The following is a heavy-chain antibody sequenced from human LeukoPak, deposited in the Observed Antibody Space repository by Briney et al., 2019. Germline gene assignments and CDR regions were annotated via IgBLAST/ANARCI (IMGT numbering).Heavy chain of an antibody. CDR2: ISGSGGST. J-gene: IGHJ4*02. Sequence: PGGSLRLSCAASGFTFSNYAMRWVRQAPGKGLEWVSVISGSGGSTYYADSVKGRFTISRDNSKNTLYLQMNSLRAEDTAVYYCAKQDEGMYYFDYWGQGTLVTVSS. CDR1: GFTFSNYA. V-gene: IGHV3-23*01. CDR3: AKQDEGMYYFDY.